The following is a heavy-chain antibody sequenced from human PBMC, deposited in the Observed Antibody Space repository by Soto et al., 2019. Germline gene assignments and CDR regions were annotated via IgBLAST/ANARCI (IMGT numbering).Heavy chain of an antibody. V-gene: IGHV4-31*03. CDR1: GGSISSGGYY. J-gene: IGHJ5*02. D-gene: IGHD3-10*01. Sequence: QVQLQESGPGLVKPSQTLSLTCTVSGGSISSGGYYWSWIRQHPGKGLEWIGYIYYSGSTYYNPSLKSRVTISVDTSKTQFSLKLSSGTAADTAVYYCARDVIWFGEGGGGWFDPWGQGTLVTVSS. CDR3: ARDVIWFGEGGGGWFDP. CDR2: IYYSGST.